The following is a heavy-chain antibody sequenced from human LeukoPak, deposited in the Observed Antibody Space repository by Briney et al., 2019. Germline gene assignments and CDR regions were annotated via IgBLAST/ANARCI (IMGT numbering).Heavy chain of an antibody. V-gene: IGHV1-18*01. J-gene: IGHJ4*02. CDR2: ISAYNGNT. Sequence: ASVKVSCKASGYTFTSYGISWVRQAPRQGLEWRGWISAYNGNTNYAQKLQGRVTMTTDTSTGTDYMELRSLRSDDTAVYYCARDPTIAVADYYFDYWGQGTLVTVSS. CDR3: ARDPTIAVADYYFDY. D-gene: IGHD6-19*01. CDR1: GYTFTSYG.